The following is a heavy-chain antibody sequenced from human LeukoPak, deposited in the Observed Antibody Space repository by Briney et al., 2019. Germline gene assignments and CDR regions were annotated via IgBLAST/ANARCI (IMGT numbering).Heavy chain of an antibody. Sequence: ASVKVSCKTSXYXXTXXXXXXVXXXPGXXXXXMXXXTXXXXSTTYAKNFQGXVTMTRDTSISTAYMELSGLTSDDTAVYSCARLILQRNPWLPSYFDYWGQGTLVTVSS. J-gene: IGHJ4*02. CDR1: XYXXTXXX. CDR3: ARLILQRNPWLPSYFDY. D-gene: IGHD6-19*01. CDR2: XTXXXXST. V-gene: IGHV1-2*02.